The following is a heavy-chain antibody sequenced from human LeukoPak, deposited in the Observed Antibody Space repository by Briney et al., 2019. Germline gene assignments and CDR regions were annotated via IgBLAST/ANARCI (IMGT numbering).Heavy chain of an antibody. CDR2: ISSSSSYI. J-gene: IGHJ4*02. D-gene: IGHD1-1*01. Sequence: GGSLRLSCAASGFTFSSYSMNWVRQAPGKGLEWVSSISSSSSYIYYAASVKGRFTISRDNAKNSLYLQMNRLRAEDTAVYYCARERQLERLAFGKEGSAFDYWGQGTLVTVSS. V-gene: IGHV3-21*01. CDR1: GFTFSSYS. CDR3: ARERQLERLAFGKEGSAFDY.